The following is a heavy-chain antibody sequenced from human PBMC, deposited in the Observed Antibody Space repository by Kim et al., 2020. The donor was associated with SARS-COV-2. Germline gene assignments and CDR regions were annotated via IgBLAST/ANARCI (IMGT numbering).Heavy chain of an antibody. CDR2: INAGNGNT. CDR3: ARELRRSTICGVDIPLDY. J-gene: IGHJ4*02. Sequence: ASVKVSCKAAGYTFTSYAMHRVRQAPGQRLEWMGWINAGNGNTKYSQKFQGRVTITRDTSASTAYMELSSRRCEDTAVYYCARELRRSTICGVDIPLDYWGQGTLVTVYS. CDR1: GYTFTSYA. D-gene: IGHD3-3*01. V-gene: IGHV1-3*01.